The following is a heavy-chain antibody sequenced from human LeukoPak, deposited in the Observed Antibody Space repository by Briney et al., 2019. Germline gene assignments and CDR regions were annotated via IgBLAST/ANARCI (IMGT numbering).Heavy chain of an antibody. V-gene: IGHV3-33*01. CDR2: IWYDGSNS. CDR1: GSTFRSHG. Sequence: GKSLRLSCAASGSTFRSHGMHWVRQAPGKGLQWVGVIWYDGSNSYYADSVKGRFTISRDNSKNTLYLQMNSLRAEDTAVYYCARDMDSSSHYFDYWGQGALVTVSS. J-gene: IGHJ4*02. D-gene: IGHD6-6*01. CDR3: ARDMDSSSHYFDY.